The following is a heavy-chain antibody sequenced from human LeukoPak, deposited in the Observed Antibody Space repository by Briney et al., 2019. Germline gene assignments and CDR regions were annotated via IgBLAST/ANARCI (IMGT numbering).Heavy chain of an antibody. J-gene: IGHJ5*02. CDR2: LNHSWST. CDR1: GRSSSGYY. CDR3: ARGLWDCSSTTCYIGSSGGGNWFAP. V-gene: IGHV4-34*01. D-gene: IGHD2-2*02. Sequence: SDTLALTRAVWGRSSSGYYWSWIRQPPRKGLEGMMELNHSWSTNYNPSLKSRVDISDTTPKHQLSLKLSSMTAADTAVYYCARGLWDCSSTTCYIGSSGGGNWFAPCGQGNLVTVSS.